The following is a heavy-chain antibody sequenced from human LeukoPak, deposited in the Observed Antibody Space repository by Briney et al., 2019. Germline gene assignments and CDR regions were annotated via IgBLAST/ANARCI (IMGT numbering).Heavy chain of an antibody. CDR2: ISSSGSTI. Sequence: GGSLRLSCAASGFTFSSYEMNWVRQAPGKGLEWVSYISSSGSTIYYADSVKGRCTISRDNAKNLLYLQINSLRVEDTAVYYCARGRGSGWRYLDYWGQGTLVTVSS. J-gene: IGHJ4*02. V-gene: IGHV3-48*03. CDR1: GFTFSSYE. D-gene: IGHD6-19*01. CDR3: ARGRGSGWRYLDY.